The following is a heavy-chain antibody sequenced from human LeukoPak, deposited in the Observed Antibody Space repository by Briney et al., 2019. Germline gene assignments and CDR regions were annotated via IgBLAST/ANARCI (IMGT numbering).Heavy chain of an antibody. CDR2: IRYDGSNK. CDR3: ATDPENIIPVAGDY. Sequence: GGSLRLSCAASGFTFSSYGMHWVRQAPGKGLEWVAFIRYDGSNKYYADSVKGRFTISRDNSKNTLYLQMNSLRAEDTAVYYCATDPENIIPVAGDYWGQGTLVTVSS. V-gene: IGHV3-30*02. D-gene: IGHD6-19*01. CDR1: GFTFSSYG. J-gene: IGHJ4*02.